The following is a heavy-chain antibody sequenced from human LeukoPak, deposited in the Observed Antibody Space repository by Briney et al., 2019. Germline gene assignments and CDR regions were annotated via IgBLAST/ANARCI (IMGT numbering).Heavy chain of an antibody. D-gene: IGHD3-22*01. Sequence: SETLSLTCTGSGGSISSYYWSWIRQPPGKGLEWIGYISYSGTTTYNPSLKSRVTMSVDTSRNQFSLKLTSVTAADTAVYYCARKSGGYYDSSTYPPPYYFDYWGQGTLVTVSS. J-gene: IGHJ4*02. V-gene: IGHV4-59*08. CDR2: ISYSGTT. CDR3: ARKSGGYYDSSTYPPPYYFDY. CDR1: GGSISSYY.